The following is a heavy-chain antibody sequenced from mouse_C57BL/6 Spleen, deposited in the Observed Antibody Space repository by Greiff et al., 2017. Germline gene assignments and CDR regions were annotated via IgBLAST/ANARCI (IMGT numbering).Heavy chain of an antibody. D-gene: IGHD1-1*02. CDR2: ISNGGGST. V-gene: IGHV5-12*01. Sequence: EVMLVESGGGLVQPGGSLKLSCAASGFTFSDYYMYWVRQTPEKRLEWVAYISNGGGSTYYPDTVKGRFTISRDNAKNTLYLQMSRLKSEDTAMYYCARRGMGVYFDYWGHGTTLTVSS. J-gene: IGHJ2*01. CDR1: GFTFSDYY. CDR3: ARRGMGVYFDY.